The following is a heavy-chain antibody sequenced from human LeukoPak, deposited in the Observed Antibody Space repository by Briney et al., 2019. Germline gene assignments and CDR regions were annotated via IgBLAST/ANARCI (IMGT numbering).Heavy chain of an antibody. CDR1: GFTFSSYA. CDR2: ISGSGGST. J-gene: IGHJ1*01. V-gene: IGHV3-23*01. D-gene: IGHD5-18*01. Sequence: GGSLRLSCAASGFTFSSYAVSWVRQAPGKGLEWVSAISGSGGSTYYADSVKGRFTISRDNSKNTLYLQMNSLRAEDTAVYYCAKDLHSYGYEHWGQGTLVTVSS. CDR3: AKDLHSYGYEH.